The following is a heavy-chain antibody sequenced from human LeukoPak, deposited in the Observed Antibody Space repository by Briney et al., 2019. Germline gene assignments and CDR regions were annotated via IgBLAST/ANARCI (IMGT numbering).Heavy chain of an antibody. CDR3: ARSLVVVPAAIDWFDP. J-gene: IGHJ5*02. CDR2: IYHSGST. Sequence: PSETLSLTCSVSGYSISSGYYWGWIRQPPGKGLEWIGSIYHSGSTYYNPSLKSRVTISVDTSKNQFSLKLSSVTAADTAVYYCARSLVVVPAAIDWFDPWGQGTLVTVSS. V-gene: IGHV4-38-2*02. CDR1: GYSISSGYY. D-gene: IGHD2-2*01.